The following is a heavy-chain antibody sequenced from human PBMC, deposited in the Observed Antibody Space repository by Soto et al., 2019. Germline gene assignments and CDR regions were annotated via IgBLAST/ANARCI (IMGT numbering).Heavy chain of an antibody. CDR3: ARDHGWTIFGVVTTTYYDMDV. Sequence: PGGSLRLSCAASGFTFSTFWMTWVRQAPGKGLEWVANIKQNGSEKYYVDSVKGRFTISRDNAKKSLYLQMNSLRAEDTAVYYCARDHGWTIFGVVTTTYYDMDVWGQGTTVTVSS. J-gene: IGHJ6*02. CDR2: IKQNGSEK. CDR1: GFTFSTFW. D-gene: IGHD3-3*01. V-gene: IGHV3-7*03.